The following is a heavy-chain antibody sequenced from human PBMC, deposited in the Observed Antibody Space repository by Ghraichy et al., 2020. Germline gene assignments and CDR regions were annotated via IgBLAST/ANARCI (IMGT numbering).Heavy chain of an antibody. J-gene: IGHJ6*02. CDR1: GGSISSYY. Sequence: SETLSLTCTVSGGSISSYYWSWIRQPPGKGLEWIGYIYYSGSTNYNPSLKSRVTISVDTSKNQFSLKLSSVTAADTAVYYCARLKRLVPQRGGYGMDVWGQGTTVTVSS. CDR2: IYYSGST. CDR3: ARLKRLVPQRGGYGMDV. V-gene: IGHV4-59*01. D-gene: IGHD6-19*01.